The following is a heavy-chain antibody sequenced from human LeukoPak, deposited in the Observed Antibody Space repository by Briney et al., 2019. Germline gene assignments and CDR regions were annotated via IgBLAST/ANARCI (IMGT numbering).Heavy chain of an antibody. CDR3: ASLAARRTFDY. V-gene: IGHV4-59*01. CDR2: IYYSGST. J-gene: IGHJ4*02. Sequence: SETLSLTCTVSGGSISSYYWSWIRQPPEKGREWIGYIYYSGSTNYNPSLKSRVTISVDTSKNQFSLKLSSVTAADTAVYYCASLAARRTFDYWGQGTLVTVSS. CDR1: GGSISSYY. D-gene: IGHD6-6*01.